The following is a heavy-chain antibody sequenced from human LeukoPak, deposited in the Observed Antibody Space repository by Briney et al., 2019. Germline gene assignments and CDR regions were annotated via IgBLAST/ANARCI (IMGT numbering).Heavy chain of an antibody. Sequence: ASVKVSCKVSGYTLTELSMHWVRQAPGKGLEWMGGFDPEDGETIYAQKFQGRVTMTEDTSTDTPYMELSSLRSEDTAVYYCATGYSSGKGFDYWGQGTLVTVSS. D-gene: IGHD6-19*01. J-gene: IGHJ4*02. V-gene: IGHV1-24*01. CDR3: ATGYSSGKGFDY. CDR1: GYTLTELS. CDR2: FDPEDGET.